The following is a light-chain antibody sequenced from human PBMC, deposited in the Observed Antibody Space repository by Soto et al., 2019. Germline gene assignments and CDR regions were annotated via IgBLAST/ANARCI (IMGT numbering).Light chain of an antibody. Sequence: DIQMTQSPSTLSASVGDRVTITCRASQSISPYLAWYQQKPGKAPKLLISDVSDLESGVPTRFSGSGSGTKFTLTISSLQPDDFATYYCQQYSSYRTFGQGTKVEI. CDR2: DVS. V-gene: IGKV1-5*01. CDR3: QQYSSYRT. J-gene: IGKJ1*01. CDR1: QSISPY.